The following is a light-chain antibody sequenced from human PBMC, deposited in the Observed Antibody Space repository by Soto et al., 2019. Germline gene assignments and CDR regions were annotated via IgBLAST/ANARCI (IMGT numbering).Light chain of an antibody. CDR2: DDS. Sequence: ELTQPPSVSVAPGQTARITCGGNKIGTKSVHWYQQKPGQAPVLVVFDDSDRPSGIPERFSGSNSGNTATLTISRVEAGDEADYYCQVWDSSTDQNVVFGGGTKLTVL. V-gene: IGLV3-21*02. CDR1: KIGTKS. CDR3: QVWDSSTDQNVV. J-gene: IGLJ2*01.